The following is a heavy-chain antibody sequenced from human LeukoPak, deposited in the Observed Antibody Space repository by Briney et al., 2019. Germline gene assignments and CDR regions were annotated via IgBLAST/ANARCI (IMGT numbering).Heavy chain of an antibody. CDR2: IYYSGST. Sequence: PSETLSLTCTVSGDSISSDTYYWGWIRQPPGKGLEWIGSIYYSGSTYYNPFLKSRITISLDTSRNQFSLKLRSVTAADTAVYYCAADGYYFDASEPNWGQGTLVTVSS. V-gene: IGHV4-39*07. J-gene: IGHJ4*02. CDR1: GDSISSDTYY. CDR3: AADGYYFDASEPN. D-gene: IGHD3-22*01.